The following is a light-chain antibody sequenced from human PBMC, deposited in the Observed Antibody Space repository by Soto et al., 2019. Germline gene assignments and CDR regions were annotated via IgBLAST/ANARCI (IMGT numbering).Light chain of an antibody. CDR1: SSDVGGYEY. V-gene: IGLV2-14*01. Sequence: QSALTQPASVSGSPGQSITISCTGTSSDVGGYEYVSWYQQHPGKAPKLMIYAVTNRPSGVSDRFSGSKSGNTASLTISGLQAAYEAVYYCSSYRINTHVIFGGGTKVTVL. CDR3: SSYRINTHVI. CDR2: AVT. J-gene: IGLJ2*01.